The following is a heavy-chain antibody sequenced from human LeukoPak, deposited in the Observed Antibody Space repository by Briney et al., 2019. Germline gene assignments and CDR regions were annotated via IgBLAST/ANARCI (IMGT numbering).Heavy chain of an antibody. CDR3: ARGGSQTAEFDY. V-gene: IGHV3-21*01. D-gene: IGHD2-21*02. CDR1: GLTVTNAW. Sequence: GGSLRLSCAASGLTVTNAWMNWVRQAPGKGLEWVSSISSSSSYIYYADSVKGRFTISRDNAKNSLYLQMNSLRAEDTAVYYCARGGSQTAEFDYWGQGTLVTVSS. J-gene: IGHJ4*02. CDR2: ISSSSSYI.